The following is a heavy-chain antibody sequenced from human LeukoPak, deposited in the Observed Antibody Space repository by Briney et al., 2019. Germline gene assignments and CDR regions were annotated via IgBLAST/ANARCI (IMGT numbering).Heavy chain of an antibody. Sequence: SETLSLTCTVSGGSISSSSYYWGWIRQPPGKGLEWIGSIYYSGSTYYNPSLKSRVTISVDTSKNQFSLKLSSVTAADTAVYYCARDMDYYYDSSGLGYFQHWGQGTLVTVSS. J-gene: IGHJ1*01. CDR3: ARDMDYYYDSSGLGYFQH. D-gene: IGHD3-22*01. CDR1: GGSISSSSYY. CDR2: IYYSGST. V-gene: IGHV4-39*07.